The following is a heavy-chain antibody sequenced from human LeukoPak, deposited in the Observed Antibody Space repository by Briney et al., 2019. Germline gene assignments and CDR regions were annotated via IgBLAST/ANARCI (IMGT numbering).Heavy chain of an antibody. V-gene: IGHV3-30*01. J-gene: IGHJ4*02. CDR2: ISYDGSNK. Sequence: PGGSLRLSCAASGFTFSTYAMHWVRQAPGKGLEWVAVISYDGSNKYNADSVKGRFTISRDNSKNTLLLQMNSLRPEDTAMYYCARDRDYGGNSGGIDYWGQGTLVTVSS. D-gene: IGHD4-23*01. CDR1: GFTFSTYA. CDR3: ARDRDYGGNSGGIDY.